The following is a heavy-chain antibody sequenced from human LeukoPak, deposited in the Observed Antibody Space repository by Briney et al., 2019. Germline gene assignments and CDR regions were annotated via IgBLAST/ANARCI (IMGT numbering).Heavy chain of an antibody. CDR2: TSYSGST. Sequence: SETLSLTCTVSGGSISGYYWSWIGQPPGKGPEWIGYTSYSGSTNYNPSPKSRVTISLDTSKNQFSLKLSSVTAADTAVYYCARHFYDRDFDYWGQGSLVTVSS. CDR1: GGSISGYY. CDR3: ARHFYDRDFDY. V-gene: IGHV4-59*01. D-gene: IGHD3-22*01. J-gene: IGHJ4*02.